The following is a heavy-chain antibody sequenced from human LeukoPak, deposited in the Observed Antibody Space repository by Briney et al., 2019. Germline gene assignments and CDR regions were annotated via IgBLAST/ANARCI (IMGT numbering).Heavy chain of an antibody. CDR1: GGSFSGYY. D-gene: IGHD2-2*01. Sequence: SETLSLTCAVYGGSFSGYYWSWIRQPPGKGLEWIGEINHSGSTNYNPSLKSRVTISVDTSKNQFSLKLSSVTAADTAVYYCARQGPAVAVFDYWGQGTLVTVSS. CDR2: INHSGST. CDR3: ARQGPAVAVFDY. V-gene: IGHV4-34*01. J-gene: IGHJ4*02.